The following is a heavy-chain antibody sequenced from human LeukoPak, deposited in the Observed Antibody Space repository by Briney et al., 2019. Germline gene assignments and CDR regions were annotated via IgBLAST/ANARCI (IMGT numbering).Heavy chain of an antibody. CDR1: GSTFSNNC. Sequence: GGSLRLSCAASGSTFSNNCMHWVRQGPGQGLVLISRINSDGGGAIYADSVKGRFTGSRHNAKNTLYLQMNSLRAEDTAVYYCARDVPHNWFDTWGQGTLVTVSS. V-gene: IGHV3-74*01. J-gene: IGHJ5*02. CDR3: ARDVPHNWFDT. CDR2: INSDGGGA.